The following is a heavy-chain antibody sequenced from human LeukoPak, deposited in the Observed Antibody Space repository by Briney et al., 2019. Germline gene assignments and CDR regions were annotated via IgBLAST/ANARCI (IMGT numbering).Heavy chain of an antibody. V-gene: IGHV4-59*01. CDR1: GGSISSYY. CDR3: AAGGVAATHNWFDP. Sequence: SETLSLTCTVSGGSISSYYWSWIRQPPGRGLEWIGYIYYSGSTNYNPSLKSRVTISVDTSKNQFSLKLSSVTAADTAVCYCAAGGVAATHNWFDPWGQGTLVTVSS. D-gene: IGHD2-15*01. CDR2: IYYSGST. J-gene: IGHJ5*02.